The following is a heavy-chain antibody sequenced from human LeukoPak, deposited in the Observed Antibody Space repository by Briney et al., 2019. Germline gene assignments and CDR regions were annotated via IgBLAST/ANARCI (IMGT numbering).Heavy chain of an antibody. D-gene: IGHD2-15*01. CDR1: GLSVSSAY. V-gene: IGHV3-53*05. Sequence: QTGGSLRLSCGASGLSVSSAYMSWVRQAPGKGLEWVSLIYTGGSTYYADSVKGRFTISRDNAKNSLYLQMNSLRAEDTALYYCACLPPYGGSVWGQGTLVTVSS. CDR3: ACLPPYGGSV. CDR2: IYTGGST. J-gene: IGHJ4*02.